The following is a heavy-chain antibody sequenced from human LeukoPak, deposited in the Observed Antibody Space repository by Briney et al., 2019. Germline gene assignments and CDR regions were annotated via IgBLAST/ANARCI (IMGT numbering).Heavy chain of an antibody. J-gene: IGHJ4*02. V-gene: IGHV4-34*01. CDR3: ARTVPDYDFWSGHYLGYFDY. D-gene: IGHD3-3*01. Sequence: SETLSLTCAVYGGSFSGYYWSWIRQPPGKGLEWIGEINHSGSSNYNPSLKSRVTISVDTSKNQFSLKLSSVTAADTAVYYCARTVPDYDFWSGHYLGYFDYWGQGTLVTVSS. CDR1: GGSFSGYY. CDR2: INHSGSS.